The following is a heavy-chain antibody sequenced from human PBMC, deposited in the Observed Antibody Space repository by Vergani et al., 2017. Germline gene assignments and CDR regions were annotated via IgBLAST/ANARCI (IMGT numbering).Heavy chain of an antibody. CDR1: GFTFSSYS. CDR2: ISSSSSYI. D-gene: IGHD2-15*01. Sequence: EVQLVESGGVVVQPGGSLRLSCAASGFTFSSYSMNWVRQAPGKGLEWVSSISSSSSYIYYADSVKGRFTISRDNAKNSLYLQMNSLRAEDTAVYYCAREGIVVVVAATPIGCMDVWGQGTTVTVSS. J-gene: IGHJ6*02. V-gene: IGHV3-21*01. CDR3: AREGIVVVVAATPIGCMDV.